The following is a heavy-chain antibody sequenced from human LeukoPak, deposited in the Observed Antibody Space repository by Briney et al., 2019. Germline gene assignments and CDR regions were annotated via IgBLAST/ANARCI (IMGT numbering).Heavy chain of an antibody. D-gene: IGHD3-10*01. J-gene: IGHJ4*02. CDR1: GFMFRSYG. CDR2: ISSSSSYI. Sequence: GTLRLSCAASGFMFRSYGMNWVRQAPGKGLEWVSSISSSSSYIYYADSVKGRFTISRDNAKNSLYLQMNSLRAEDTAVYYCARVLLWFGELLGGFDYWGQGTLVTVSS. V-gene: IGHV3-21*01. CDR3: ARVLLWFGELLGGFDY.